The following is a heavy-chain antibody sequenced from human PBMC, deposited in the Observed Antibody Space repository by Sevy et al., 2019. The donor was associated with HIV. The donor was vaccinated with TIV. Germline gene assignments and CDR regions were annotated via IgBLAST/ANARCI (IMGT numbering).Heavy chain of an antibody. CDR2: VDNDGSGT. Sequence: GGSLRLSCAASGFTFTNYWMHWVRQAPGKGLVWVSRVDNDGSGTNYADSVKGGSTISRDNEKNTVYLQMNSLRAGDTAVYYGTRDMYGIDYWGQGTLVTVSS. V-gene: IGHV3-74*01. CDR1: GFTFTNYW. J-gene: IGHJ4*02. CDR3: TRDMYGIDY. D-gene: IGHD2-8*01.